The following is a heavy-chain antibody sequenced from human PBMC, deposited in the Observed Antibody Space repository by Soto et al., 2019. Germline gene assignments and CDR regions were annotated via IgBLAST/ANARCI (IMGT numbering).Heavy chain of an antibody. J-gene: IGHJ4*02. Sequence: SETLSLTCTVSGGSISIGTDYWGWIRQAPGKGLEWIGNIHYSGSTSYNSSLKSRVTISVDTSKNQFSLNLSSVTAADTAVYYCARRAAIFFDYWGQGTLVTVSS. CDR2: IHYSGST. V-gene: IGHV4-39*01. CDR3: ARRAAIFFDY. CDR1: GGSISIGTDY.